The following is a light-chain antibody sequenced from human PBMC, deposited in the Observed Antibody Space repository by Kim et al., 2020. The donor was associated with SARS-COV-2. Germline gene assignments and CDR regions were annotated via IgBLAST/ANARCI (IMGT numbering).Light chain of an antibody. CDR3: QQAYGFPLT. CDR1: QGIMTW. Sequence: DIQMTQSPSSVSASVGDRVTITCRASQGIMTWLAWYQQKPGKAPKVLIYAASTLQGGVPSRFSGSGSGTDFTLTISNLQPEDFATYYCQQAYGFPLTFGQGTRLEIK. J-gene: IGKJ5*01. CDR2: AAS. V-gene: IGKV1-12*01.